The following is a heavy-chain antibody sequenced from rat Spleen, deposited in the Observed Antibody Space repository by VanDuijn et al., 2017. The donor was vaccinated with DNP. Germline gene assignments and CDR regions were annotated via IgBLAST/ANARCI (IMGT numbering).Heavy chain of an antibody. CDR2: ISYDGSST. D-gene: IGHD1-11*01. V-gene: IGHV5-7*01. CDR1: GFTFSNYA. J-gene: IGHJ2*01. Sequence: EVQLVESGGGLVQPGRSLKLSCAASGFTFSNYAMHWIRQAPKKGLEWVATISYDGSSTYYRDSVKGRFTISRDNAKSTLYLQMDSLGSEDTATYYCIRHYGGYDYWGQGVMVTVSS. CDR3: IRHYGGYDY.